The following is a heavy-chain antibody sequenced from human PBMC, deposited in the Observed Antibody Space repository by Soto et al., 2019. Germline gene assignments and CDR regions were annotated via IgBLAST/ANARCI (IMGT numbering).Heavy chain of an antibody. CDR1: GVSITSRDYY. CDR3: ARTRVVPAAHVDY. J-gene: IGHJ4*02. V-gene: IGHV4-30-4*01. CDR2: IYYSGTT. D-gene: IGHD2-2*01. Sequence: PSETLSLTCTVSGVSITSRDYYWSWIRQPPGKGLEWIGYIYYSGTTSHNPSHNRRVSLSVDTSKNQFSLKLSAVTAAYTAVYYWARTRVVPAAHVDYWGQGILVTVSS.